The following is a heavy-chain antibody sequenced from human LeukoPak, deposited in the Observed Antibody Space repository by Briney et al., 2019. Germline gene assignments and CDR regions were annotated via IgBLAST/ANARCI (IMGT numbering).Heavy chain of an antibody. V-gene: IGHV1-69*01. CDR2: IIPIFGTA. D-gene: IGHD1-1*01. Sequence: SVKVSCEASGGTLSSYAISWVRQAPGQGLEWMGGIIPIFGTANYAQKFQGRVTITADESTSTAYMELSSLRSEGTAVYYCARASRTGTSSYFDYWGQGTLVTVSS. CDR3: ARASRTGTSSYFDY. J-gene: IGHJ4*02. CDR1: GGTLSSYA.